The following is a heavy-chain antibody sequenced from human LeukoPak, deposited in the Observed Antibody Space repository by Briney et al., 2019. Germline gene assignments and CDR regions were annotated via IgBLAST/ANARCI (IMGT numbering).Heavy chain of an antibody. V-gene: IGHV1-8*01. CDR2: MNPNSGNT. Sequence: VASVKVSCKASGYTFSSYDINWVRQATGQGLEWMGWMNPNSGNTGYAQKFQGRVTMTTDTSTSTAYMELRSLRSDDTAVYYCARKLRWFDPWGQGTLVTVSS. J-gene: IGHJ5*02. D-gene: IGHD6-6*01. CDR3: ARKLRWFDP. CDR1: GYTFSSYD.